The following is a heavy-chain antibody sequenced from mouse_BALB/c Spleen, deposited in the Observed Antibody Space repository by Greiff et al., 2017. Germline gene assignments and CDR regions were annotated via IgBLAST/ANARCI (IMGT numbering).Heavy chain of an antibody. Sequence: DVKLQESGPGLVKPSQSLSLTCSVTGYSITSGYYWNWIRQFPGNKLEWMGYISYDGSNNYNPSLKNRISITRDTSKNQFFLKLNSVTTEDTATYYCASGYDGYWGQGTTLTVSS. J-gene: IGHJ2*01. CDR3: ASGYDGY. V-gene: IGHV3-6*02. CDR1: GYSITSGYY. CDR2: ISYDGSN. D-gene: IGHD2-14*01.